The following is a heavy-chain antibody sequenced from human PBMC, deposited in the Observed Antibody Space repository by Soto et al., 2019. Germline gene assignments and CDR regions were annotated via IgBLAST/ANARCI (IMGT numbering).Heavy chain of an antibody. CDR1: GGSLRGYS. CDR2: VYSGGGT. D-gene: IGHD2-15*01. Sequence: PSETLSLTCTVSGGSLRGYSWSWIRQSPGKGLEWIGYVYSGGGTNYSPSFMGRVTISVDTTDNQFSLKLNSVTAADTAVYYCVREKTPMSTHYFYSGMDALGQGATLTVSS. V-gene: IGHV4-59*01. CDR3: VREKTPMSTHYFYSGMDA. J-gene: IGHJ6*02.